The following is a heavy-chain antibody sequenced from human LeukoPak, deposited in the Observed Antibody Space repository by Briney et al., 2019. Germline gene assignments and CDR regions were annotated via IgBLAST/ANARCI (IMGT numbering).Heavy chain of an antibody. V-gene: IGHV4-39*01. CDR2: IYYSGST. Sequence: PSETQSLTCTVSGGSISSSSYYWGWIRQPPGKGLEWIGSIYYSGSTYYNPSLKSRVTISVDTSKNQFSLKLSSVTAADTAVYYCARAVTGYYPLYYYYGMDVWGQGTTVTVSS. CDR1: GGSISSSSYY. CDR3: ARAVTGYYPLYYYYGMDV. D-gene: IGHD3-9*01. J-gene: IGHJ6*02.